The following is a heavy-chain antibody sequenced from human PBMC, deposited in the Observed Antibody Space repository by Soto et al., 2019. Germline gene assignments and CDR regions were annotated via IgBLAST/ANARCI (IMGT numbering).Heavy chain of an antibody. Sequence: PGGSLRLSCAASGFPFSNRAMSWVRQAPGKGLEWVSGISDGGDLIYYADSVKGRFSMSRDNSENMLYLQMTNLRAEDTAIYFCAKRQGTGLAAKNFDFWGQGTLVTVSS. CDR3: AKRQGTGLAAKNFDF. D-gene: IGHD2-15*01. CDR1: GFPFSNRA. V-gene: IGHV3-23*01. J-gene: IGHJ4*02. CDR2: ISDGGDLI.